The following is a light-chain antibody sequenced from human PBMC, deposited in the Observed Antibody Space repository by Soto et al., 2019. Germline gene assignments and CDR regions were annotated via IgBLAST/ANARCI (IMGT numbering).Light chain of an antibody. CDR3: QQYASYSWT. CDR1: RCISNW. V-gene: IGKV1-5*03. J-gene: IGKJ1*01. CDR2: KAC. Sequence: DLRMTQSSSTLSASVRGSISITCRASRCISNWLAGYQQRPGKGPKLLIYKACSLDSRVQSWMSGTGSGTECSLTISSLQPDDFATYDSQQYASYSWTVGQGTKVDIK.